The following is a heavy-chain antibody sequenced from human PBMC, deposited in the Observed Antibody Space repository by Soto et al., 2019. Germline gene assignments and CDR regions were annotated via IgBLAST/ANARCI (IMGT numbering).Heavy chain of an antibody. V-gene: IGHV3-23*01. CDR1: GFTFSSYA. Sequence: GGSLRLSCAASGFTFSSYAMSWVRQAPGKGLEWVSAISGSGGSTYYADSVKGRFTISRDNSKNTLYLQMNSLRAEDTAVYYCAKDRAVVSYEVSSSGWSGWGQGTLVTVSS. D-gene: IGHD6-19*01. J-gene: IGHJ4*02. CDR3: AKDRAVVSYEVSSSGWSG. CDR2: ISGSGGST.